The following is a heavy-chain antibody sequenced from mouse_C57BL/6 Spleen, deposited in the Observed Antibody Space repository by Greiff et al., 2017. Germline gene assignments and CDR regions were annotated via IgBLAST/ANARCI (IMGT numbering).Heavy chain of an antibody. J-gene: IGHJ2*01. CDR3: ARSTGSNYFDY. CDR2: ISSGGSYT. V-gene: IGHV5-6*01. Sequence: EVQGVESGGDLVKPGGSLKLSCAVSGFTFSSYGMSWVRQTPDKRLEWVATISSGGSYTYYPDSVKGRFTISRDNAKNTLYLQMSSLKSEDTAMYYCARSTGSNYFDYWGQGTTLTVSS. CDR1: GFTFSSYG.